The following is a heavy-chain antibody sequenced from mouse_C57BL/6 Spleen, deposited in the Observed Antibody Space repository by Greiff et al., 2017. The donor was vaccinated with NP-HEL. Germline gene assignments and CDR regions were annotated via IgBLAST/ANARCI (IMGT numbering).Heavy chain of an antibody. CDR2: INYDGSST. Sequence: DVKLVESEGGLVQPGSSMKLSCTASGFTFSDYYMAWVRQVPEKGLEWVANINYDGSSTYYLDSLKSRFIISRDNAKNILYLQMSSLKSEDTATYYCARDQVGPFDYWGQGTTLTVSS. CDR3: ARDQVGPFDY. D-gene: IGHD4-1*02. J-gene: IGHJ2*01. CDR1: GFTFSDYY. V-gene: IGHV5-16*01.